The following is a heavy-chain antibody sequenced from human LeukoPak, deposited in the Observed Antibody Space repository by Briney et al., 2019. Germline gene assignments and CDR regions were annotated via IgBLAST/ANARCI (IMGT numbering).Heavy chain of an antibody. CDR1: RFTFSSYG. CDR3: TKEQARIAEDGDCFAC. D-gene: IGHD6-13*01. Sequence: GGSLRLSCAASRFTFSSYGMHRVRQAPGKGLEWVVVISYDGSTKYYADYGRVRFTISRDNSKNTLYLQMISLRGEDTALHYCTKEQARIAEDGDCFACWSQGTLVTVYS. J-gene: IGHJ4*02. CDR2: ISYDGSTK. V-gene: IGHV3-30*18.